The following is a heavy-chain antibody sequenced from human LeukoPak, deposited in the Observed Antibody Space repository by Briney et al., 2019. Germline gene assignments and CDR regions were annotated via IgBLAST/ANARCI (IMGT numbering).Heavy chain of an antibody. D-gene: IGHD3-22*01. Sequence: GGSLTLSCAASGFMFTSYWMSWVRQAPGKGLEWVANINQDGSAKYYVDSVKGRFTISRDNAKNSLYLQMNSLRAEDMALYYCAKSGYYYDSSGYHRIDAFDIWGQGTMVTVSS. V-gene: IGHV3-7*03. CDR1: GFMFTSYW. J-gene: IGHJ3*02. CDR2: INQDGSAK. CDR3: AKSGYYYDSSGYHRIDAFDI.